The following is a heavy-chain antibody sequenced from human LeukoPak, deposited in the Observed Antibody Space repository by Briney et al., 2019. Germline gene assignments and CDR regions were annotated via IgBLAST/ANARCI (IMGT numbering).Heavy chain of an antibody. CDR2: MNPNSGNT. D-gene: IGHD4-17*01. CDR1: GYTFTSYD. CDR3: ARVKYGDYAFDY. Sequence: ASVKVSCKASGYTFTSYDINWVRQATGQGLEWMGWMNPNSGNTGYAQKFQGRVTITRNTSISTAYMELSSLRSEDTAVYYCARVKYGDYAFDYWGQGTLVTASS. J-gene: IGHJ4*02. V-gene: IGHV1-8*03.